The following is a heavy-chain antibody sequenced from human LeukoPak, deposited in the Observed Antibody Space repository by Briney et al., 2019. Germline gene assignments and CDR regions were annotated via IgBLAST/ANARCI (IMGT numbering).Heavy chain of an antibody. J-gene: IGHJ3*02. CDR2: IDTSGHST. CDR3: AKDWAAAGPDAFDI. CDR1: GFTFSSYA. V-gene: IGHV3-23*01. Sequence: GGSLRLSCAASGFTFSSYAMSWVRQAPGKGPEWVSGIDTSGHSTYYADSVKGRFTISRDNSKNTLFLQMDSLRTEDTAVYYCAKDWAAAGPDAFDIWGQGTMVTVSS. D-gene: IGHD6-13*01.